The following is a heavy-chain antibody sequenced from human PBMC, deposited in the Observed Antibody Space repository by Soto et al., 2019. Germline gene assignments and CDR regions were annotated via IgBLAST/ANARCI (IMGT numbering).Heavy chain of an antibody. Sequence: TLSLTFSVSSGSLVSVGDHWTGLRENPEKGLEWIGYIYYRGNTYYNPSLRSRLTISVDTSKNQFSLNLTSVTAADTAVYYCARPSALGFRDWFDPWGQGTLVTVPS. D-gene: IGHD2-21*01. CDR1: SGSLVSVGDH. J-gene: IGHJ5*02. CDR2: IYYRGNT. CDR3: ARPSALGFRDWFDP. V-gene: IGHV4-31*03.